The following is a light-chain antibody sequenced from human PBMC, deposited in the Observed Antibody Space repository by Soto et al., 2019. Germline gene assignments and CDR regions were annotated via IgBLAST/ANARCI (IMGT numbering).Light chain of an antibody. J-gene: IGLJ1*01. V-gene: IGLV1-44*01. CDR2: SYD. Sequence: QSVLTQPPSASGTPGQRVTISCSTSSANLGDNTVNWYQHVPGTAPKLLIYSYDQRPSGVPDRFSGSKSGTSASLAISGLPSEDESDYYCAAWDASLDGYVFGTGTKLTVL. CDR1: SANLGDNT. CDR3: AAWDASLDGYV.